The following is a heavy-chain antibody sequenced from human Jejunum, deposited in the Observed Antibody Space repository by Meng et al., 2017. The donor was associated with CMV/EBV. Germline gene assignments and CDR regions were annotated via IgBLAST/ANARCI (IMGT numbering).Heavy chain of an antibody. CDR2: IRGTAHSYAT. J-gene: IGHJ4*02. D-gene: IGHD4-11*01. CDR3: TRADSSNYGTLFDY. CDR1: FSGSA. V-gene: IGHV3-73*01. Sequence: FSGSAVHWVRQASGKGLEWFGRIRGTAHSYATAYTASVKGRFTISRDDSKNTAYLEMNSLKTEDTAVYYCTRADSSNYGTLFDYWGQGTLVTVSS.